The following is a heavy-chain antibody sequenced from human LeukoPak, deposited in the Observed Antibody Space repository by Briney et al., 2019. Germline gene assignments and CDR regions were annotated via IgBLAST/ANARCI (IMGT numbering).Heavy chain of an antibody. CDR3: ARGYTSGWSPALDI. D-gene: IGHD6-19*01. J-gene: IGHJ3*02. CDR2: IYFSGST. V-gene: IGHV4-59*01. Sequence: SETLSLTCTVSGGSISSYYWTWIRQPPGKGLGWIGYIYFSGSTNYNPSLKNRVTFSVDTSKNQFSLNLSSVTAADMAVYYCARGYTSGWSPALDIWGQGTMVTVSS. CDR1: GGSISSYY.